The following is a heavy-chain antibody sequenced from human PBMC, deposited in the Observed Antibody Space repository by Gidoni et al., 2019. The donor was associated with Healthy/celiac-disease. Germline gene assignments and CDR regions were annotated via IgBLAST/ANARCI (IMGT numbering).Heavy chain of an antibody. V-gene: IGHV1-2*02. CDR3: ARDRGLDYGDYVGWFDP. J-gene: IGHJ5*02. D-gene: IGHD4-17*01. Sequence: VQLVQSGAEVKKPGAAVKGSCTASGNTFTDYYMHWVRQAPGQGLEWMGWINPNSGGTNYAQKFQGRVTMTRDTSISTAYMELSRLRSDDTAVYYCARDRGLDYGDYVGWFDPWGQGTLVTVSS. CDR2: INPNSGGT. CDR1: GNTFTDYY.